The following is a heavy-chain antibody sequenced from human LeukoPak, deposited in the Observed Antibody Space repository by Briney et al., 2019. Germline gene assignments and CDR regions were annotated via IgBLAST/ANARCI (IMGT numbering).Heavy chain of an antibody. Sequence: ASVKVSCKASGYTFTGYYMHWVRQAPGQGLEWRGWINPNSGGTNYAQKFQGRVTMTRDTSISTAYMELSRLRSDDTAVYYCARELGGWKYNWFDPWGQGTLVTVSS. D-gene: IGHD6-19*01. V-gene: IGHV1-2*02. CDR3: ARELGGWKYNWFDP. J-gene: IGHJ5*02. CDR1: GYTFTGYY. CDR2: INPNSGGT.